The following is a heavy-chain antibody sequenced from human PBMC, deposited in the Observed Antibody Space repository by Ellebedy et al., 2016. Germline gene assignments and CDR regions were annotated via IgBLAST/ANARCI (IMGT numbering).Heavy chain of an antibody. CDR1: GGSFSGYY. CDR3: ARRRSGYPLSAFDI. Sequence: SQTLSLTCAVYGGSFSGYYWSWIRQPPGKGLEWIGEINHSGSTNYNPSLKSRVTISVDTSKNQFSLKLSSVTAADTAVYYCARRRSGYPLSAFDIWGQGTMVTVSS. D-gene: IGHD3-22*01. J-gene: IGHJ3*02. CDR2: INHSGST. V-gene: IGHV4-34*01.